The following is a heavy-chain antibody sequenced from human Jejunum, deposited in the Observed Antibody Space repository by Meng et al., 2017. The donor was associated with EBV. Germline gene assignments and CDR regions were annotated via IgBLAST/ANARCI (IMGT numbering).Heavy chain of an antibody. D-gene: IGHD3-9*01. CDR1: GLTFIPYT. CDR2: ISSLSDYI. V-gene: IGHV3-21*01. J-gene: IGHJ4*02. CDR3: ATQPHDPNYPAGYFDWPFDY. Sequence: EVHLEESGGGLVEPGGSLRLCVAASGLTFIPYTVTWVRQAPGKGLEWVASISSLSDYIYYAGSVKGRFTISRDNARNSLYLQMNSLRAEDTALYYCATQPHDPNYPAGYFDWPFDYWGQGTLVTVSS.